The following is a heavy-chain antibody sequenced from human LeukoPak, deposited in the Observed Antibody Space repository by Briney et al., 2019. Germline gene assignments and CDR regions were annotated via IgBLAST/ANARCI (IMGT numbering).Heavy chain of an antibody. CDR2: ISGSGSTI. CDR3: ARGWEVVPAATPTSFFDY. J-gene: IGHJ4*02. D-gene: IGHD2-2*01. Sequence: GGSLRLSCAASGFTFSSYEMNWVRQAPGKGLEWVSYISGSGSTIYYADSVKGRFTISRDNAKNSLYLQMNSLRAEDTAVYYCARGWEVVPAATPTSFFDYWGQGTLVTVSS. CDR1: GFTFSSYE. V-gene: IGHV3-48*03.